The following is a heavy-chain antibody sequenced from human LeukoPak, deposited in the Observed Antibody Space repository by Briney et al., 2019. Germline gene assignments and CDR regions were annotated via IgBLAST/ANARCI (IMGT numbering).Heavy chain of an antibody. CDR3: ARASRNYCSGGSCFFDFDY. Sequence: ASVKVSCKASGYTFTGYYMHWVRQAPGQGLEWMGWINPNSGGTNYAQKFQGRVTMTRDTSISTAYMELSRLRSDDPAVYYLARASRNYCSGGSCFFDFDYWGQGTLVTVSS. D-gene: IGHD2-15*01. CDR1: GYTFTGYY. J-gene: IGHJ4*02. V-gene: IGHV1-2*02. CDR2: INPNSGGT.